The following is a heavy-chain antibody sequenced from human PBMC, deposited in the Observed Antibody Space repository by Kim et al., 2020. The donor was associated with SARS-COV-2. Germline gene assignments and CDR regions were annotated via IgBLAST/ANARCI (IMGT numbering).Heavy chain of an antibody. J-gene: IGHJ4*02. CDR3: AKDPSGSSSWHDY. Sequence: GGSLRLSCAASGFTFSSYGMHWVRQAPGKGLEWVAVISYDGSNKYYADSVKGRFTISRDNSKNTLYLQMNSLRAEDTAVYYCAKDPSGSSSWHDYWGQGT. CDR1: GFTFSSYG. V-gene: IGHV3-30*18. CDR2: ISYDGSNK. D-gene: IGHD6-13*01.